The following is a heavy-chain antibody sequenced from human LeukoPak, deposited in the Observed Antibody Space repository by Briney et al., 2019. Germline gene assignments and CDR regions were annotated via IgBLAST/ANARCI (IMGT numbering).Heavy chain of an antibody. D-gene: IGHD5-24*01. CDR1: GYSFTSYW. CDR3: ARREKDGYNYEYFQH. J-gene: IGHJ1*01. Sequence: KIGESLKISCKGSGYSFTSYWIGWVRQMPGKGLEWMGIIYPGDSDTRYSPSFQGQVTISADKSISTAYLQWSSLKASDTAMYYCARREKDGYNYEYFQHWGQGTLVTVSS. CDR2: IYPGDSDT. V-gene: IGHV5-51*01.